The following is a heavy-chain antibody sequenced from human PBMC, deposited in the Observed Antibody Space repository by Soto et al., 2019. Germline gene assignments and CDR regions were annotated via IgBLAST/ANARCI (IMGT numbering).Heavy chain of an antibody. V-gene: IGHV4-34*01. Sequence: SETLSLTCAVVGDSLRGQSWNWIRQSPGKGLEWIGELDQSGGTNYNPSLKSRVSISADTSKTQFSLNLTSVTAADTAVYYCARGECSSNYCFTRWALDIWGQGTVVTVSS. CDR1: GDSLRGQS. CDR3: ARGECSSNYCFTRWALDI. J-gene: IGHJ3*02. CDR2: LDQSGGT. D-gene: IGHD2-2*01.